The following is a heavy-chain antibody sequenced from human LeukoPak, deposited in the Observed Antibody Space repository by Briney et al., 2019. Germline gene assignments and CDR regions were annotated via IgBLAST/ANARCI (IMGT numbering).Heavy chain of an antibody. CDR3: ARSAAGSRYYMDV. V-gene: IGHV3-30*02. J-gene: IGHJ6*03. Sequence: GGSLRLSCAASGFTFSSYGMHWVRQAPGKGLEWVAFIRYDGSNKYYADSVKGRFTISRDNSKNTLYLQMNSLRAEDTAVYHCARSAAGSRYYMDVWGKGTTVTVSS. CDR2: IRYDGSNK. CDR1: GFTFSSYG. D-gene: IGHD6-13*01.